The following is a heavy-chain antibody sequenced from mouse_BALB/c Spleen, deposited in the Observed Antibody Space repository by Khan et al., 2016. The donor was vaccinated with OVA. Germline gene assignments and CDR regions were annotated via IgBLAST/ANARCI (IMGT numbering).Heavy chain of an antibody. J-gene: IGHJ3*01. CDR1: GYTFTSYT. D-gene: IGHD2-14*01. V-gene: IGHV1-4*01. CDR3: VREGAYFRSDGWFAY. CDR2: INPSNYYT. Sequence: QIQLVQSGAELARPGASVKMSCKASGYTFTSYTIHWVRQRPGQALEWIGPINPSNYYTNYNQNFKDKAALIVDKSSSTAYMQLSSLTSEDSAVYYCVREGAYFRSDGWFAYWGQGTLVTVSA.